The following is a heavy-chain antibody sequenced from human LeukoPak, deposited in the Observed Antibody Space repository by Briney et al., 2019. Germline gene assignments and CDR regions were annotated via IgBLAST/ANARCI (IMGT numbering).Heavy chain of an antibody. CDR1: GFTFSSNS. J-gene: IGHJ4*02. V-gene: IGHV3-30*18. D-gene: IGHD4-17*01. CDR3: AKDLDHDYDDYGLDY. Sequence: PGGSLRLSCAASGFTFSSNSMHWVRQAPGKGLEWVAVISYDGSNKYYADSVKGRFTISRDNSKNTLYLQMNSLRAEDTALYYCAKDLDHDYDDYGLDYWGQGTLVTVSS. CDR2: ISYDGSNK.